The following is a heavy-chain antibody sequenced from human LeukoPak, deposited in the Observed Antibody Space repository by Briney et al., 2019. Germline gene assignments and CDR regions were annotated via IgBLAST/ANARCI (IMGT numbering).Heavy chain of an antibody. Sequence: SETLSLTCTVSGGSINSYYWSWIRQPPGKGLEWIGYIYYSGGTSYNLSLKSRVTISVDTSKNQFSLKLSSVTAADTAVYYCARFDLSSPRYFDLWGRGTLVTVSS. V-gene: IGHV4-59*08. D-gene: IGHD6-13*01. CDR2: IYYSGGT. J-gene: IGHJ2*01. CDR1: GGSINSYY. CDR3: ARFDLSSPRYFDL.